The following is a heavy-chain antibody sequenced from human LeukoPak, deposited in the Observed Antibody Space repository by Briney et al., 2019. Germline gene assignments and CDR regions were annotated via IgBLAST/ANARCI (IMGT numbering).Heavy chain of an antibody. CDR1: GFTFDDYG. CDR2: INWNGGST. Sequence: GGSLRLSCAASGFTFDDYGMCWVRQAPGKGLEWVSGINWNGGSTGYADSVKGRFTISRDNAKNSLYLQMNSLRAEDTALYYCARDAENRHIAAAGHNWFDPWGQGTLVTVSS. CDR3: ARDAENRHIAAAGHNWFDP. V-gene: IGHV3-20*04. J-gene: IGHJ5*02. D-gene: IGHD6-13*01.